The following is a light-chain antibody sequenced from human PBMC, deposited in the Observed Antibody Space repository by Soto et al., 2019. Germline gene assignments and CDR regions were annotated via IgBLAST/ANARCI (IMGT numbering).Light chain of an antibody. Sequence: SYELTQPPSVLVAPGKTARITCGGNNIGSKSVHWYQQKPGQAPVLVIYYDSDRPSGIPERFSGSNSGNTATLPISRVEAGDEADYYCQVWDSSSDHPVFGGGTKLTVL. J-gene: IGLJ2*01. V-gene: IGLV3-21*04. CDR2: YDS. CDR1: NIGSKS. CDR3: QVWDSSSDHPV.